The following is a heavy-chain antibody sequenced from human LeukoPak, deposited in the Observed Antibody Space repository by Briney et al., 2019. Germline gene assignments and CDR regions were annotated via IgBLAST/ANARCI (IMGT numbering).Heavy chain of an antibody. D-gene: IGHD1-26*01. CDR1: GFTYGNYL. V-gene: IGHV3-74*01. Sequence: GGSLRLSCAASGFTYGNYLMHWVRQAPGKGLVWVSRISPDGRSTNYADLVKGRFTVSRDNAMNTVYLQMNSLRIEDTAVYYCVRGASGGHYVIDYWGQGTLVTVSS. J-gene: IGHJ4*02. CDR2: ISPDGRST. CDR3: VRGASGGHYVIDY.